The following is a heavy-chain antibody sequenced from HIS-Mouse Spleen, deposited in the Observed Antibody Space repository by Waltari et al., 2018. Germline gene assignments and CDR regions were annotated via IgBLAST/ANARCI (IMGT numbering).Heavy chain of an antibody. CDR1: GYTFTGYY. J-gene: IGHJ4*02. V-gene: IGHV1-2*02. Sequence: QVQLVQSGAEVKKPGASVKVSCKASGYTFTGYYMHWVRQAPGQGLEWMGWINPNRGGTNYAQKFQGRVTMTRDTSISTAYMELSRLRSDDTAVYYCARGARFQDYFDYWGQGTLVTVSS. CDR2: INPNRGGT. D-gene: IGHD3-10*01. CDR3: ARGARFQDYFDY.